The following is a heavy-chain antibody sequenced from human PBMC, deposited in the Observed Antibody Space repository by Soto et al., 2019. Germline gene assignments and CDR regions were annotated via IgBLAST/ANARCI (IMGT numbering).Heavy chain of an antibody. Sequence: QVTLKESGPALVQPTETLTLTCTVSGFSLTTGKMGVSWIRQPPGKALEWLAHIFSDNERSYSTSLQGRLTISKDTSGRQVVLSMTNVDPVDTATYYCARMKVDSYQFYYAMDVWGQGTTVTVSS. V-gene: IGHV2-26*01. CDR3: ARMKVDSYQFYYAMDV. J-gene: IGHJ6*02. D-gene: IGHD3-9*01. CDR1: GFSLTTGKMG. CDR2: IFSDNER.